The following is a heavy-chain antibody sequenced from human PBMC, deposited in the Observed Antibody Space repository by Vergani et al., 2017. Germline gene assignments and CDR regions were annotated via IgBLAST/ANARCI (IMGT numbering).Heavy chain of an antibody. D-gene: IGHD2-21*01. V-gene: IGHV4-38-2*02. CDR3: ARDPSAYCGGDCYSGDAFDI. CDR2: IYTSGRT. J-gene: IGHJ3*02. CDR1: GYSISSGYY. Sequence: QVQLQESGPGLVKPSETLSLTCAVSGYSISSGYYWGWIRQPPGKGLEWIGSIYTSGRTNYNPSLKSRVTMSKDTSKNQFSLKLSSVTAADTAVYYCARDPSAYCGGDCYSGDAFDIWGQGTMVTVSS.